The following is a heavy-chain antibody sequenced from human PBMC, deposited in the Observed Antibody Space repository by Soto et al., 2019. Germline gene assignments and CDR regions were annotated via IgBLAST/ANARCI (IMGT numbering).Heavy chain of an antibody. CDR3: EPGRQLVLDY. Sequence: PGGSLRLSCAASGSTFSSYAMSWVRQAPGKGLEWVSGISSSDGSTYYADSVKGRFTISRDNSKKTLYLQMNSLRAEDTAVYYCEPGRQLVLDYWGQGTVVTVSS. D-gene: IGHD6-13*01. J-gene: IGHJ4*02. CDR1: GSTFSSYA. V-gene: IGHV3-23*01. CDR2: ISSSDGST.